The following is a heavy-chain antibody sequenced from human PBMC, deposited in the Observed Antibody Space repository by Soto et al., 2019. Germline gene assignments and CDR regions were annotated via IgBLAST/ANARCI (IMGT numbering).Heavy chain of an antibody. J-gene: IGHJ4*02. V-gene: IGHV3-23*01. CDR3: AKGRVGYDFWSGHQGYFDY. Sequence: GGSLRLSCAASGFTFSSYAMSWVRQAPGKGLEWVSAISGSGGSTYYADSVKGRFTISRDNSKNTLYLQMNSLRAEDTAVYYCAKGRVGYDFWSGHQGYFDYWGQGTLVTVSS. D-gene: IGHD3-3*01. CDR2: ISGSGGST. CDR1: GFTFSSYA.